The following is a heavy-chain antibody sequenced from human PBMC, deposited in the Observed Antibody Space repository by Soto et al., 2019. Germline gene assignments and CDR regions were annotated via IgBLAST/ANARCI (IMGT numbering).Heavy chain of an antibody. CDR1: GFSLSTSGVG. V-gene: IGHV2-5*02. CDR2: IYWDDDK. CDR3: AHRPSYCSGGSCYSGFDY. J-gene: IGHJ4*02. Sequence: QITLKESGPTLVKPTQTLTLTCTFSGFSLSTSGVGVGWIRQPRGKALEWLALIYWDDDKRYSPSLKSRLTITKDTSKNQVVLTMTNMDPVDTATYYCAHRPSYCSGGSCYSGFDYWGQGTLVTVSS. D-gene: IGHD2-15*01.